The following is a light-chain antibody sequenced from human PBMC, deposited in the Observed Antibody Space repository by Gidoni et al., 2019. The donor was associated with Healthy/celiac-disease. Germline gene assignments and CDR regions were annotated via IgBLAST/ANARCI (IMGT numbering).Light chain of an antibody. CDR2: DSS. Sequence: EIVLTQSPATLSLSPGERATLSCRASQSVSSYLALYQQKPGQAPRLLIYDSSNMATGIPARFSGSGSGTDFTLTISSLEPEDFAVYYCQQRSNWVTFGPGTKVDIK. J-gene: IGKJ3*01. V-gene: IGKV3-11*01. CDR3: QQRSNWVT. CDR1: QSVSSY.